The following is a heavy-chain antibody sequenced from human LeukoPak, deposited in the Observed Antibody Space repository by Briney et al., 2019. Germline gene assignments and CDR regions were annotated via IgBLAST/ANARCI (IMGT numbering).Heavy chain of an antibody. CDR1: GFTFSSYG. J-gene: IGHJ2*01. V-gene: IGHV3-30*19. D-gene: IGHD2-2*01. CDR3: ASPGVPAAPLTGHFDL. Sequence: PGRSLRLSCAASGFTFSSYGMHWVRQAPGKGLEWVAVIWYDGSNKYYADSVKGRFTISRDNSKNTLYLQMNSLRAEDTAVYYCASPGVPAAPLTGHFDLWGRGTLVTVSS. CDR2: IWYDGSNK.